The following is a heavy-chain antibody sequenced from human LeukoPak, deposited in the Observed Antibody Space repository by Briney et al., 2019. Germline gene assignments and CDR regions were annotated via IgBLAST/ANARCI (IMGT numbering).Heavy chain of an antibody. CDR1: GFTFDDYA. V-gene: IGHV3-9*01. CDR2: INWKSGSI. D-gene: IGHD6-19*01. Sequence: GGSLRLSCAASGFTFDDYAMHWVRHTPGKGLEWVSGINWKSGSIGYADSVKGRFTISRDNAKNSLYLQMNSLRPGDTAFYYCAKDKGSGWSGIDYWGQGTLVTVSS. CDR3: AKDKGSGWSGIDY. J-gene: IGHJ4*02.